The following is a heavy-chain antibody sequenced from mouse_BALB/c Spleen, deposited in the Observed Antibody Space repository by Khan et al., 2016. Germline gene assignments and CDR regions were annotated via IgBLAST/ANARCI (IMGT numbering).Heavy chain of an antibody. J-gene: IGHJ2*01. CDR2: INPSSGYT. CDR3: GRSRRMGSNYRSDH. V-gene: IGHV1-4*01. Sequence: QVQLKESGAELARPGASVKMSCKASGYTFTSYTMHWVKQRPGQGLEWIGNINPSSGYTNYNQKFKDKATLTADKSSSTAYMQLSSLTSEDSAVHYWGRSRRMGSNYRSDHWLQGTTLTVSS. D-gene: IGHD2-5*01. CDR1: GYTFTSYT.